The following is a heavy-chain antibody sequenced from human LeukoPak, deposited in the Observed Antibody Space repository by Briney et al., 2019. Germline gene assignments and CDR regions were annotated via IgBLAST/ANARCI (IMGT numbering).Heavy chain of an antibody. CDR2: IYPGDSDT. D-gene: IGHD6-19*01. V-gene: IGHV5-51*01. CDR3: VRQDSGWYGGFDI. CDR1: GYSFTNYW. J-gene: IGHJ3*02. Sequence: GESLKISCKASGYSFTNYWIGWVRPMPGKGLEWMSLIYPGDSDTRYSPSFQGQVTMSADKSINTAYLQWSGLKASDSAMYYCVRQDSGWYGGFDIWGQGTMVTVSS.